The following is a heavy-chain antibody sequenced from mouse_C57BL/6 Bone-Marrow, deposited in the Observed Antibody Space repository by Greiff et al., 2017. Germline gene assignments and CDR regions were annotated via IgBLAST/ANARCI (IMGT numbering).Heavy chain of an antibody. CDR1: GYSITSGYY. D-gene: IGHD2-3*01. CDR2: ISYDGSN. CDR3: ARPYDGYSFAY. Sequence: EVKLQESGPGLVKPSQSLSLTCSVTGYSITSGYYWNWIRQFPGNKLEWMGYISYDGSNNYNPSLKNRISITRDTSKNQFFLKLNSVTTEDTATYYCARPYDGYSFAYWGQGTLVTVSA. J-gene: IGHJ3*01. V-gene: IGHV3-6*01.